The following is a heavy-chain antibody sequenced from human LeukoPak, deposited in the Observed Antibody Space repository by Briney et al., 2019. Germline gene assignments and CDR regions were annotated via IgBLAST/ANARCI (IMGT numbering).Heavy chain of an antibody. Sequence: SETLSLTCSVYGGSISSSSYYWGWIRQPPGKGLEWIGSMYYSGSTCYNPSLKSRVTISVDTSKNQFSLKLSSVTAADTAVYYCARLMRYQLLFSDYWGQGTLVTVSS. D-gene: IGHD2-2*01. V-gene: IGHV4-39*01. J-gene: IGHJ4*02. CDR1: GGSISSSSYY. CDR3: ARLMRYQLLFSDY. CDR2: MYYSGST.